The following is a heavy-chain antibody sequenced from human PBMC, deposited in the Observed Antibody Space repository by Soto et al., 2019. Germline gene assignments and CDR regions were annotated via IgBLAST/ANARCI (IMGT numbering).Heavy chain of an antibody. D-gene: IGHD2-21*01. Sequence: ASVKVSCKASGYTFTSYAISWVRQAPGQGLEWMGWISAYNGNTNYAQKLQGRVTMTTDTSTSTAYMELRSLRSDDTAVYYCARDSGEQLYYGMDVWGQGTTVTVSS. CDR2: ISAYNGNT. J-gene: IGHJ6*02. V-gene: IGHV1-18*01. CDR3: ARDSGEQLYYGMDV. CDR1: GYTFTSYA.